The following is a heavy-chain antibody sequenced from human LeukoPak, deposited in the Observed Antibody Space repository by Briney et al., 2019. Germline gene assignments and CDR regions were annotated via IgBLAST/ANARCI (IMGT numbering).Heavy chain of an antibody. D-gene: IGHD4-23*01. Sequence: SETLSLTCTVSGGSISSYYWSWIRQPPGKGLEWNGYIYYSGSTNYNPSLKSRVTISLDTSKNQISLKLSSVTAADTAVYYCARHTTVVPPHYFDYWGQGTLVTVSS. CDR1: GGSISSYY. V-gene: IGHV4-59*08. CDR3: ARHTTVVPPHYFDY. CDR2: IYYSGST. J-gene: IGHJ4*02.